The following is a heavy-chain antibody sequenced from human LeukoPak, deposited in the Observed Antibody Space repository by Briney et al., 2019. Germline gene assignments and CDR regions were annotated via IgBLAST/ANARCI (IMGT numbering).Heavy chain of an antibody. V-gene: IGHV1-2*02. Sequence: ASVKVSCKASGGTFSSYAISWVRQAPGQGLEWMGWINPNSGGTNYAQKFQGRVTMTRDTSISTAYMELSRLRSDDTAVYYCARDRGSSGWYGRTFDIWGQGTMVTVSS. CDR1: GGTFSSYA. CDR3: ARDRGSSGWYGRTFDI. D-gene: IGHD6-19*01. CDR2: INPNSGGT. J-gene: IGHJ3*02.